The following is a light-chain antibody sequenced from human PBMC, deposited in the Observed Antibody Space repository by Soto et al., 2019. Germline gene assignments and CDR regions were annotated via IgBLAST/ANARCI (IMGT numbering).Light chain of an antibody. CDR2: AAS. J-gene: IGKJ4*01. CDR3: QKSYSTLLT. CDR1: QTISSW. Sequence: DVQMTQSPSTLSASVGYRFTITCRASQTISSWLAWYQQKPGKAPELLIYAASTLQSGVPSRFSGSGSGTDFTLTISSLQPEDFATYYCQKSYSTLLTFGGGTKVDIK. V-gene: IGKV1-39*01.